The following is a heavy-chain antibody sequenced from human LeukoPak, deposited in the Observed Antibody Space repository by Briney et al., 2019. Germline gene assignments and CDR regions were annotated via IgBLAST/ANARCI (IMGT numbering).Heavy chain of an antibody. V-gene: IGHV3-21*01. CDR1: GFTFSSYS. CDR3: ARDFAGIAAAGTVDY. J-gene: IGHJ4*02. Sequence: GGSLRLSCAASGFTFSSYSMNWVRQAPGKGLEWVSSISSSSSYTYYADSVKGRFTISRDNAKNSLYLQMNSLRAEDTAVYYCARDFAGIAAAGTVDYWGQGNVVTVSS. CDR2: ISSSSSYT. D-gene: IGHD6-13*01.